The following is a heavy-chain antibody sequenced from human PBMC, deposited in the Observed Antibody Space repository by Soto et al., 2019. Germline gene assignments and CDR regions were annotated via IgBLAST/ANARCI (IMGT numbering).Heavy chain of an antibody. CDR1: GFTFSSYS. CDR2: ISSSSSYI. J-gene: IGHJ5*02. Sequence: GGSLRLSCAASGFTFSSYSMNWVRQAPGKGLEWVSSISSSSSYIYYADSVKGRFTISRDNAKNSLYLQMNSLRAEDTAVYYGARGIAAAGRDWFDPWGQGTLVTVSS. CDR3: ARGIAAAGRDWFDP. D-gene: IGHD6-13*01. V-gene: IGHV3-21*01.